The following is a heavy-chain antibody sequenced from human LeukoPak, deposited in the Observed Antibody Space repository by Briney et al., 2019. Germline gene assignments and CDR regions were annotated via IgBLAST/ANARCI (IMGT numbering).Heavy chain of an antibody. Sequence: GGSLRLSCAVSGITFSTYWMHWVRQAPGKGLVWVARIKDDGSSTIYADSVKGRFTISRDNSKNTLYLQTSSLRAEDTAVYYCARASTTVPNLLDHWGRGTLVTVSS. J-gene: IGHJ4*02. V-gene: IGHV3-74*01. CDR3: ARASTTVPNLLDH. CDR2: IKDDGSST. CDR1: GITFSTYW. D-gene: IGHD4-17*01.